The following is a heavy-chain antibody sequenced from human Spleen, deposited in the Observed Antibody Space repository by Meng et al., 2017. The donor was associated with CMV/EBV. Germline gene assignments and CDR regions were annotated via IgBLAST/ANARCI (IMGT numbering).Heavy chain of an antibody. J-gene: IGHJ4*02. CDR1: GDTFNSYT. V-gene: IGHV1-69*05. CDR2: LIPIFGKP. D-gene: IGHD5-18*01. Sequence: KASGDTFNSYTINWVRQAPGQGLEWMGGLIPIFGKPNYAPEFQGRVTITTDESTSTAYMELSSLRLDDTAVYYCAKDRAYSYGPSGYWGQGTLVTVSS. CDR3: AKDRAYSYGPSGY.